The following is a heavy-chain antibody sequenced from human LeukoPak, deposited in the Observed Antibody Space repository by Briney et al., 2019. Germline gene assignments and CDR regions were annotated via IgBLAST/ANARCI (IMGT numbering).Heavy chain of an antibody. D-gene: IGHD2/OR15-2a*01. V-gene: IGHV1-69*04. Sequence: SVKVSCKASGGTFSSYTISWVRQAPGQGLEWMGRIIPILGIANYAQKFQGRVTVTADKSTSTAYMELSSLRSEDTAVYYCAREGLVIRAAFDIWGQGTMVTVSS. CDR3: AREGLVIRAAFDI. CDR2: IIPILGIA. CDR1: GGTFSSYT. J-gene: IGHJ3*02.